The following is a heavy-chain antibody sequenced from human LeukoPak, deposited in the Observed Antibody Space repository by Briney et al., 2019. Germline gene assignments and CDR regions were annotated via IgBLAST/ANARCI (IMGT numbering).Heavy chain of an antibody. CDR3: TRLPGDGGPNYYYYYYMDV. J-gene: IGHJ6*03. D-gene: IGHD2-21*01. CDR2: IRSKANSYAT. V-gene: IGHV3-73*01. CDR1: GFTFSGSA. Sequence: QAGGSLRLSCAASGFTFSGSAMHWVRQASGKGLEGVGRIRSKANSYATAYAASVKGRFTISRDDSKNTAYLQMNSLKTEDTAVYYCTRLPGDGGPNYYYYYYMDVWGKGTTVTISS.